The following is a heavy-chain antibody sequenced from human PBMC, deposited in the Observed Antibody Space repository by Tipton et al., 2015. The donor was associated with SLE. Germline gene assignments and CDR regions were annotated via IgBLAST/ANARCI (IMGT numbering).Heavy chain of an antibody. CDR2: IYYSGST. D-gene: IGHD3-10*01. CDR3: ARLWFGELLFDY. Sequence: TLSLTCTVSGGSISSSSYYWGWIRQPPGKGLEWIGSIYYSGSTYYNPSLKSRVTISVDTSKNQFSLKLSSVTAADTAVYYCARLWFGELLFDYWGQVTLVTVSS. CDR1: GGSISSSSYY. V-gene: IGHV4-39*01. J-gene: IGHJ4*02.